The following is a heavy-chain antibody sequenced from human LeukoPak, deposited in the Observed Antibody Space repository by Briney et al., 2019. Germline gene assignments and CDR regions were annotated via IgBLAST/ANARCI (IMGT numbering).Heavy chain of an antibody. V-gene: IGHV3-30*19. CDR2: ISYDGSNK. J-gene: IGHJ6*02. CDR3: ARGLLVRGVIINYYYYGMDV. Sequence: GRSLRLSCAVSGFTFSNYDMHWVRQAPGKGLEWVAVISYDGSNKYYADSVKGRFTISRDNSKNTLYLQMNSLRAEDTAVYYCARGLLVRGVIINYYYYGMDVWGQGTTVTVSS. D-gene: IGHD3-10*01. CDR1: GFTFSNYD.